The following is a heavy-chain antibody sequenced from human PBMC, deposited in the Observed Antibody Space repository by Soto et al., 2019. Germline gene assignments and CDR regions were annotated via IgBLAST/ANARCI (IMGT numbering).Heavy chain of an antibody. CDR3: AKKVNSGSGSQYFDY. CDR1: GFTYIGYS. V-gene: IGHV3-23*01. Sequence: PGVSLRLSFVASGFTYIGYSMSWVRQAPGKGLEWVSGFRAGGDDGTTYYADAVKGRFTISRDNSKNTLFLQMNSLRAEDTAIYYCAKKVNSGSGSQYFDYFGQGTLVTVSS. J-gene: IGHJ4*02. CDR2: FRAGGDDGTT. D-gene: IGHD3-10*01.